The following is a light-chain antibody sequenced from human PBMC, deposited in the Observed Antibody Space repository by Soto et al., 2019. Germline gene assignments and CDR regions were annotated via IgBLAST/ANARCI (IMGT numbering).Light chain of an antibody. CDR3: QQTYSTLFT. Sequence: EIHMTQSPSSLSASVGDRVTIVCRASQRVDNFINWYQKKPGKAPVLLIYAASNLQGGVPSRFSGSGSGTDFTLTISSLQPEDFATYYCQQTYSTLFTFGQGTRL. V-gene: IGKV1-39*01. CDR2: AAS. CDR1: QRVDNF. J-gene: IGKJ5*01.